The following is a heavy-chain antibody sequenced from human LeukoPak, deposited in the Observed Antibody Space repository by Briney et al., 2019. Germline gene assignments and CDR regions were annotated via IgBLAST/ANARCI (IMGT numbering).Heavy chain of an antibody. CDR2: IGRAGDT. CDR1: GFTFSTYD. V-gene: IGHV3-13*04. D-gene: IGHD6-19*01. J-gene: IGHJ6*02. CDR3: ARDSSGWGLDV. Sequence: GGSLRLSCAASGFTFSTYDMHWVRQATGKGLEWVSAIGRAGDTHYPGSVKGRFTISRENAKNSLYLQMNSLRAGDTAAYYCARDSSGWGLDVWGQGTTVTVSS.